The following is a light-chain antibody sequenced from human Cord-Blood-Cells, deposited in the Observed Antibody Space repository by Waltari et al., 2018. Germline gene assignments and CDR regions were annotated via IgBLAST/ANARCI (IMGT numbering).Light chain of an antibody. CDR2: QDS. CDR1: KLRDKH. J-gene: IGLJ1*01. V-gene: IGLV3-1*01. CDR3: QAWDSSTYV. Sequence: SYELTHPPSVSVSPGQTASITCSRHKLRDKHACWYQQKPGQSPVLVIYQDSKRPAGIPERFSGSNSGNTATLTISGTQAIDEADYYCQAWDSSTYVFGTGTKVTVL.